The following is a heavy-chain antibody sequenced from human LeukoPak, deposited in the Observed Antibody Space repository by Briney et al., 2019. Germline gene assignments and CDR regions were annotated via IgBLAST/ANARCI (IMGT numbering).Heavy chain of an antibody. Sequence: SETLSLTCTVSGGSISSSYWSWIRQPPGKGLEWIGYIYYSGSTNYNPSLKSRVTISVDTSKNQFSLKLSSVTAADTAVYYCARSVGGYFDWRDLDYWGQGTLVTVSS. V-gene: IGHV4-59*01. D-gene: IGHD3-9*01. CDR3: ARSVGGYFDWRDLDY. CDR2: IYYSGST. J-gene: IGHJ4*02. CDR1: GGSISSSY.